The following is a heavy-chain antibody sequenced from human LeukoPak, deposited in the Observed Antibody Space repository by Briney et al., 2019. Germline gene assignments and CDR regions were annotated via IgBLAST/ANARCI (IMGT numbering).Heavy chain of an antibody. CDR2: IIPIFGTA. J-gene: IGHJ6*03. Sequence: ASVKVSCKASGGTFSSYAISWVRQAPGQGLEWMGGIIPIFGTANYAQQFQGRVTITTDESTSTAYMELSSLRSEDTAVYYCARELYDFWSGYHKRYYYYYMDVWGKGTTVTVSS. CDR1: GGTFSSYA. CDR3: ARELYDFWSGYHKRYYYYYMDV. D-gene: IGHD3-3*01. V-gene: IGHV1-69*05.